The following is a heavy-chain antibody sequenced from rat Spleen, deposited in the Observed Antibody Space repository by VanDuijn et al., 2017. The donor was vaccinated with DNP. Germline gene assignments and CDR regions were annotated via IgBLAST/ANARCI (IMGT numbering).Heavy chain of an antibody. Sequence: EVQLVESGGGLVQPGGSLKLSCATSGFIFSDYNMAWVRQAPEKGLEWVAAISPSGSSTYYPDSVKGRFTISRDDAKSSLYLQMNSLRSEDTATYYCASLTSGYFDYWGQGVMVTVSS. CDR2: ISPSGSST. CDR1: GFIFSDYN. V-gene: IGHV5-7*01. D-gene: IGHD4-3*01. CDR3: ASLTSGYFDY. J-gene: IGHJ2*01.